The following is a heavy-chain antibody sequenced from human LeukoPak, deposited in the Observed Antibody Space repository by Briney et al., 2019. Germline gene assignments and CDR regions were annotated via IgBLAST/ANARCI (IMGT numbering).Heavy chain of an antibody. V-gene: IGHV5-51*01. J-gene: IGHJ3*02. CDR1: GYSFTSYW. CDR3: ALGRRGAAGAFDI. D-gene: IGHD3-10*01. CDR2: IYPSDSNT. Sequence: GESLKISCKGSGYSFTSYWYGWVRRMPGKGREGRGIIYPSDSNTRYSPSFQGQFTISADNSISTAYLQWSSLKASDTAKYYCALGRRGAAGAFDIWGQGTLVTVSS.